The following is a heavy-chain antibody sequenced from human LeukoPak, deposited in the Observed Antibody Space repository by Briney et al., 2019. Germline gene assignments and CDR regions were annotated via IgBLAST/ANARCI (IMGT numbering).Heavy chain of an antibody. CDR1: GGTFSSYA. CDR2: IIPIFGTA. J-gene: IGHJ5*02. D-gene: IGHD2-2*01. V-gene: IGHV1-69*13. CDR3: ARELKDIVVVPAARWFRWFDP. Sequence: SVKVSCKASGGTFSSYAISWVRQAPGQGLEWMGGIIPIFGTANYAQKFQGRVTITADESTSTAYMELSSLRSEDTAVYYCARELKDIVVVPAARWFRWFDPWGQGALVTVSS.